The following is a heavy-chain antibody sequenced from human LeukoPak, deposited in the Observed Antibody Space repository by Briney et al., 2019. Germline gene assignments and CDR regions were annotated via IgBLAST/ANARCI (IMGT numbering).Heavy chain of an antibody. CDR3: AREYCSGGSCYGSAFDI. CDR1: GFTFSSYS. V-gene: IGHV3-21*01. CDR2: ISSSSSYI. J-gene: IGHJ3*02. Sequence: GGSLRPSCAASGFTFSSYSMNWVRQAPGKGLEWVSSISSSSSYIYYADSVKGRFTISRDSAKNSLYLQMNSLRAEDTAVYYCAREYCSGGSCYGSAFDIWGQGTMVTVSS. D-gene: IGHD2-15*01.